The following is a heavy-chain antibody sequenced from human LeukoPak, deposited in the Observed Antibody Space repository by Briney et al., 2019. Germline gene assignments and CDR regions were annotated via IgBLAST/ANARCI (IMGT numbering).Heavy chain of an antibody. D-gene: IGHD6-19*01. J-gene: IGHJ3*02. Sequence: SETVSLTCTVSGGSISSYYWSWIRQPPGKGLEWIGYIYYSGSTNYNPSLKSRVTISVDTSKNQFSLKLSSVTAADTAVYYCARAVAGDAFDIWGQGTMVTVSS. V-gene: IGHV4-59*01. CDR1: GGSISSYY. CDR2: IYYSGST. CDR3: ARAVAGDAFDI.